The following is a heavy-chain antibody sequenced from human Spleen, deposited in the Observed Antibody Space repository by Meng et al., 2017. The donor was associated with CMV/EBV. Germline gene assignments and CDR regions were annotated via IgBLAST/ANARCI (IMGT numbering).Heavy chain of an antibody. CDR3: ARDGASGDVWGWFEF. V-gene: IGHV1-2*02. Sequence: SGYTITDCYLHWVRQAPGEGLEWMGWINPRTGITKYAQNFQGRVTMTTDTSVSAAYMEVRRLTSDDTAVYYCARDGASGDVWGWFEFWGQGTLVTVSS. D-gene: IGHD3-16*01. J-gene: IGHJ5*01. CDR2: INPRTGIT. CDR1: GYTITDCY.